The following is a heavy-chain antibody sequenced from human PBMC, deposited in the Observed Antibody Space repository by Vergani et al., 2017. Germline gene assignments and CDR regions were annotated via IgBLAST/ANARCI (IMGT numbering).Heavy chain of an antibody. V-gene: IGHV3-21*01. CDR1: GFTFSSYS. CDR3: ARDSSVRGVLSY. CDR2: ISSISSYI. J-gene: IGHJ4*02. D-gene: IGHD3-10*01. Sequence: EVQLVESGGGLVKPGGSLRLSCAASGFTFSSYSMNWVRQAPGKGLEWVSSISSISSYIYYADSVKGRFTISRDNAKKSLYLQMNSLRAEDTAVYYCARDSSVRGVLSYWGQGTLVTVSS.